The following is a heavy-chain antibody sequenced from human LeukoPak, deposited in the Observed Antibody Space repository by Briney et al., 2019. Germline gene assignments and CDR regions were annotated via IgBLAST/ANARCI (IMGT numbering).Heavy chain of an antibody. CDR1: GFTFSSYS. D-gene: IGHD6-19*01. CDR3: ARGSYSSGWYGD. V-gene: IGHV3-21*05. Sequence: GGSLRLSCAASGFTFSSYSMNWVRQAPGKGLEWVSYISSSSSYIYYADSVKGRFTISRDNAKNSLYLQMNSLRAEDTAVYYCARGSYSSGWYGDWGQGTLVTVSS. CDR2: ISSSSSYI. J-gene: IGHJ4*02.